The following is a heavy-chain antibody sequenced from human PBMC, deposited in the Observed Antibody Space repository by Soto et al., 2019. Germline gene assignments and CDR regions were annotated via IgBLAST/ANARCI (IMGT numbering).Heavy chain of an antibody. CDR3: ARQAGFAIDWFDP. D-gene: IGHD6-13*01. Sequence: LSLTCTVSGGSISSYYWSWIRQPPGKGLEWIGYIYYSGSTNYNPSLKSRVTISVDTSKNQFSLKLSSVTAADTAVYYCARQAGFAIDWFDPWGQGTLVTVSS. J-gene: IGHJ5*02. CDR1: GGSISSYY. CDR2: IYYSGST. V-gene: IGHV4-59*08.